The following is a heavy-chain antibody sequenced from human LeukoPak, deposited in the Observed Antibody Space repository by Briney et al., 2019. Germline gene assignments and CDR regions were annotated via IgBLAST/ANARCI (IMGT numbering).Heavy chain of an antibody. J-gene: IGHJ4*02. CDR2: ISYDGSNK. CDR1: GFTFSSYA. V-gene: IGHV3-30-3*01. CDR3: AKDGNAYGDYDFDY. D-gene: IGHD4-17*01. Sequence: GGSLRLSCAASGFTFSSYAMHWVRQAPGKGLEWVAVISYDGSNKYYADSVKGRFTISRDNSKNTLYLQMNSLRAEDTAVYYCAKDGNAYGDYDFDYWGQGTLVTVSS.